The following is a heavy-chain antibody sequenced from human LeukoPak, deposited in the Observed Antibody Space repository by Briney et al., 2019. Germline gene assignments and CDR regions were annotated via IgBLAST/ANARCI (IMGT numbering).Heavy chain of an antibody. Sequence: SQTLSLTCDVSGGSISSGLYSWSWIRQPLGTGLEWIGYIYHTGSTYYNPSLKSRVTISVDTSKNQFSLRLSSVTAADTAVYYCARLQYCSGTSCYWFDPWGQGTLVTVSS. CDR1: GGSISSGLYS. CDR3: ARLQYCSGTSCYWFDP. J-gene: IGHJ5*02. V-gene: IGHV4-30-2*01. CDR2: IYHTGST. D-gene: IGHD2-2*01.